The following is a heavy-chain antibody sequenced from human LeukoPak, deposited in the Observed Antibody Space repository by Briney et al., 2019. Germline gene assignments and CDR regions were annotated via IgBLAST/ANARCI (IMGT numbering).Heavy chain of an antibody. CDR3: TSSPSLGYCSSTSCYSYYYMDV. Sequence: PGGSLRLSCAASGFTFSGSAMHWVRQASGKGLEWVGRIRSKANSYATAYAASVKGRFTISRDDSKNTAYLQMNSLKTEDTAVYYCTSSPSLGYCSSTSCYSYYYMDVWGKGTTVTVSS. V-gene: IGHV3-73*01. CDR1: GFTFSGSA. D-gene: IGHD2-2*01. CDR2: IRSKANSYAT. J-gene: IGHJ6*03.